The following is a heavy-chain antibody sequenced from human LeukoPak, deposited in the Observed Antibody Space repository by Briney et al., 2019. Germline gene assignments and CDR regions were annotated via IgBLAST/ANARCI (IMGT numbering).Heavy chain of an antibody. CDR1: GFTFSSYA. CDR3: ARGGLGVVTRHFDY. D-gene: IGHD2-21*02. V-gene: IGHV3-30-3*01. J-gene: IGHJ4*02. Sequence: GRSLRLSRAASGFTFSSYAMHWVRQAPGKGLEWVAVISYDGSNKYYADSVKGRFTISRDNSKNTLYLQMNSLRAEDTAVYYCARGGLGVVTRHFDYWGQGTLVTVSS. CDR2: ISYDGSNK.